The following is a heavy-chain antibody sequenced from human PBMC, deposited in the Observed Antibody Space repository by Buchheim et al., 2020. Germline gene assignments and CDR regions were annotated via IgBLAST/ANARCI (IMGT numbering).Heavy chain of an antibody. CDR2: ISSSSNTI. Sequence: HLLDSGGGLVQPGGSLRLSCAASDFAFSAYAMNWVRQAPGKGLEWVSYISSSSNTIYYADSVRGRFTISRDNAKNSLHLQMNSLRDEDTAVYYCATWAYYHGVDVWGQRTT. J-gene: IGHJ6*02. CDR3: ATWAYYHGVDV. D-gene: IGHD7-27*01. V-gene: IGHV3-48*02. CDR1: DFAFSAYA.